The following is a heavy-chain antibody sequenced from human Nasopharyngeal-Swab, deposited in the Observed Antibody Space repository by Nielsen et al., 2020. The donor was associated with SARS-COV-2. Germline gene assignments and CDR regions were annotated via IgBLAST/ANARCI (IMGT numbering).Heavy chain of an antibody. CDR3: ARVGDYGDYYYYGMDV. D-gene: IGHD4-17*01. CDR1: GFTFSSYS. J-gene: IGHJ6*02. V-gene: IGHV3-21*01. Sequence: GESLKISCAASGFTFSSYSMNWVRQAPGKGLEWVSSISSSSSYIYYADPVKGRFTISRDNAKNSLYLQMNSLRAEDTAVYYCARVGDYGDYYYYGMDVWGQGTTVTVSS. CDR2: ISSSSSYI.